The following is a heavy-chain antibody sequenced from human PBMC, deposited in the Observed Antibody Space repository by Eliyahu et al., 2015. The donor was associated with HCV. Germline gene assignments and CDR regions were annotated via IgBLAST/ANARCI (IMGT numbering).Heavy chain of an antibody. CDR1: GFIVSNNY. Sequence: LSCAVSGFIVSNNYINWVRQAPGKGLEWVSIIYSGGSTYYTDSVKGRFTISRDNSKNTLFLQMNSLRAEDTAVYYCAMATVYYYGMDVWGQGTTVTVSS. CDR3: AMATVYYYGMDV. V-gene: IGHV3-53*01. CDR2: IYSGGST. J-gene: IGHJ6*02.